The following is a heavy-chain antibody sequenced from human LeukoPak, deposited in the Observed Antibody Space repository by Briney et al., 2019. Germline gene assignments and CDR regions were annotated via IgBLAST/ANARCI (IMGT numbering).Heavy chain of an antibody. CDR3: ASSSWYGKLDY. CDR2: IYYSGST. D-gene: IGHD6-13*01. CDR1: GGSISSSSYY. Sequence: SETLSLTCTVSGGSISSSSYYWGWIRQPPGKGLEWIGYIYYSGSTNYNPSLKSRVTISVDTSKNQFSLKLSSVTAADTAVYYCASSSWYGKLDYWGQGTLVTVSS. J-gene: IGHJ4*02. V-gene: IGHV4-61*05.